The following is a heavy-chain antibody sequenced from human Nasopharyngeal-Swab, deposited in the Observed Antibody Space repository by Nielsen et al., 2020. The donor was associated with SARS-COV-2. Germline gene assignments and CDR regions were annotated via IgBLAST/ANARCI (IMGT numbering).Heavy chain of an antibody. V-gene: IGHV1-24*01. J-gene: IGHJ2*01. D-gene: IGHD2-21*02. CDR1: GYTLTELS. Sequence: ASVKVSCKVSGYTLTELSMHWVRQAPGKGLEWMGGFDPEDGETIYAQKFQGRVTMTRDTSTSTVYMELSSLRSEDTAVYYCARGPKTVVVTATNWYFDLWGRGTLVTVSS. CDR2: FDPEDGET. CDR3: ARGPKTVVVTATNWYFDL.